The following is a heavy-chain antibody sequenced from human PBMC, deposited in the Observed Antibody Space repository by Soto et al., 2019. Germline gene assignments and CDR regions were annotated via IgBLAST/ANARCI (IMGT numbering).Heavy chain of an antibody. Sequence: ASVKVSCKASGYTFTGYYMHWVRQAPGQGLEWMGWINPNSGGTNYAQKFQGWVTMTRDTSISTAYMELSRLRSDDTAVYYCARDSGSYPGPFDYWGQGTLVTVSS. J-gene: IGHJ4*02. CDR2: INPNSGGT. CDR1: GYTFTGYY. D-gene: IGHD1-26*01. V-gene: IGHV1-2*04. CDR3: ARDSGSYPGPFDY.